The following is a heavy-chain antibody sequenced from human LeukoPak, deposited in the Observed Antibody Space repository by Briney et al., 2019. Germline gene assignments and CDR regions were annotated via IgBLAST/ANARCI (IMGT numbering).Heavy chain of an antibody. D-gene: IGHD3-22*01. V-gene: IGHV1-2*02. CDR2: INPNSGGT. CDR3: ARWAVDSSGYYYG. J-gene: IGHJ4*02. Sequence: GASVKVSCKASGYTFTGYYMHWVRQAPGQGLEWMGWINPNSGGTNYAQKFQGRVTMTRDTSISTAYMELSRLRSDDTAVYYCARWAVDSSGYYYGWGQGTLVTVSS. CDR1: GYTFTGYY.